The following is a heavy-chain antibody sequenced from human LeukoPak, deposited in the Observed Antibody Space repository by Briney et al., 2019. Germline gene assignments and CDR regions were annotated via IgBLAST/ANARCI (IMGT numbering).Heavy chain of an antibody. CDR3: ARDGVLVSSSPSYWYFDL. V-gene: IGHV3-21*06. J-gene: IGHJ2*01. CDR2: IISTSRYL. CDR1: GFTYNTYT. Sequence: GGSLRLSCAASGFTYNTYTINWVPQAPGKRLEGVSSIISTSRYLYYADSVKGRLTISRDNAKNTLYLQLNSLRAEDTAVYYCARDGVLVSSSPSYWYFDLWGRGTLVAVSS. D-gene: IGHD2-15*01.